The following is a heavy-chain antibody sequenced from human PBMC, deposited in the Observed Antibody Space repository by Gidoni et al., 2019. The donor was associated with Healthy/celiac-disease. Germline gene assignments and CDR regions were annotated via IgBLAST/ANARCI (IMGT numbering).Heavy chain of an antibody. J-gene: IGHJ6*02. D-gene: IGHD6-19*01. Sequence: QVQLVQSGAEVKKPGASVKVSCKASGYTFTSYDINWVRQATGQGLEWMGWMNPNSGNTGYAQKFQGRVTMTRNTSISTAYMELSSLRSEDTAVYYCARIRTVAGQLNFYGMDVWGQGTTVTVSS. CDR2: MNPNSGNT. V-gene: IGHV1-8*01. CDR1: GYTFTSYD. CDR3: ARIRTVAGQLNFYGMDV.